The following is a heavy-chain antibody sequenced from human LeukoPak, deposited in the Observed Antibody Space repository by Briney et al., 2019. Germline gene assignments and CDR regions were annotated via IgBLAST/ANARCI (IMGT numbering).Heavy chain of an antibody. J-gene: IGHJ4*02. CDR3: ARDRFDSGYFDY. V-gene: IGHV4-59*01. CDR1: GGSISSYY. Sequence: PSETPSLTCTVSGGSISSYYWSWIRQPPGKGLEWIGYIYYSGSTNYNPSLKSRVTISVDTSKNQFSLKLSSVTAADTAVYYCARDRFDSGYFDYWGQGTLVTVSS. CDR2: IYYSGST. D-gene: IGHD1-26*01.